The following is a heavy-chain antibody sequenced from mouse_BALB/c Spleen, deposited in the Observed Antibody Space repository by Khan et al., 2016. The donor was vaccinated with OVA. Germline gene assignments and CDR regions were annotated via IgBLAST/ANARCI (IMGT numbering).Heavy chain of an antibody. CDR3: AGGNYYGYSLDD. D-gene: IGHD1-1*01. CDR1: GYSITSYYA. J-gene: IGHJ4*01. V-gene: IGHV3-2*02. CDR2: KSYSGST. Sequence: EVQLQESGPGLVKPSQSLSLTCTVTGYSITSYYAWYWNRQFPGNKLELMGYKSYSGSTNYNPSLKSRLSITRDTSKNQFYLQFNTVTSEDTATYYCAGGNYYGYSLDDWGQGTSITVSA.